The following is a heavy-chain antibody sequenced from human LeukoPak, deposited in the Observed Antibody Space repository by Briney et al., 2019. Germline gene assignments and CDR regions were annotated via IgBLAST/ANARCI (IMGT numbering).Heavy chain of an antibody. CDR1: GGSFSGYY. J-gene: IGHJ4*02. D-gene: IGHD5-24*01. V-gene: IGHV4-34*01. CDR2: INHSGST. CDR3: ARIASRDGYSPFDY. Sequence: SETLSLTCAVYGGSFSGYYWSWIRQPPGKGLEWLGEINHSGSTNYNPSLKSRVTISVDTSKNQFSLKLSSVTAADTAVYYCARIASRDGYSPFDYWGQGTLVTVSS.